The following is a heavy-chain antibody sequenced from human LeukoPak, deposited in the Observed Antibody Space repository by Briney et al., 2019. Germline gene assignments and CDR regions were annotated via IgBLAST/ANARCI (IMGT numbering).Heavy chain of an antibody. J-gene: IGHJ6*03. CDR3: ARDGTPNYSSGWVYMDV. V-gene: IGHV3-48*03. Sequence: GGSLRLSCAASGFTFSSYEMNWVRQAPGKWLEWLSYIGSSDSTTHYADSVKGRFTISRDNAKNSLYLQMNSLRVEDTAVYYCARDGTPNYSSGWVYMDVWGEGTTVTISS. D-gene: IGHD6-25*01. CDR2: IGSSDSTT. CDR1: GFTFSSYE.